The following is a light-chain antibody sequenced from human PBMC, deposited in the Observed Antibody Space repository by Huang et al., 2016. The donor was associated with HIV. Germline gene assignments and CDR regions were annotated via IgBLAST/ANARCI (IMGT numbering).Light chain of an antibody. CDR1: QSVLYSSNNKNY. CDR2: WAS. J-gene: IGKJ4*01. Sequence: DIVMTQSPDSLAVSLGERATINCKSSQSVLYSSNNKNYLVWYQQKPGQTPKLLIYWASTRESGVPDRFSGSGSGTDFTLTISSLQAADVAVYYCQQYYSAPLTFGGGTKVEIK. V-gene: IGKV4-1*01. CDR3: QQYYSAPLT.